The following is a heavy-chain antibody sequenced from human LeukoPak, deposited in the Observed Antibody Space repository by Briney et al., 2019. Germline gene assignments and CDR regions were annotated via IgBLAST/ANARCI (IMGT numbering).Heavy chain of an antibody. CDR2: IGANGGDT. V-gene: IGHV3-23*01. Sequence: TGGSLRLSCAASGFTFNNYAMSWVRQAPGKGLEWVSAIGANGGDTKYADSVKGRFTISRDNSENTLYLQMNSLRVEDTAIYYCGRDWKLDYWGQGTLVTVSS. J-gene: IGHJ4*02. D-gene: IGHD1-1*01. CDR3: GRDWKLDY. CDR1: GFTFNNYA.